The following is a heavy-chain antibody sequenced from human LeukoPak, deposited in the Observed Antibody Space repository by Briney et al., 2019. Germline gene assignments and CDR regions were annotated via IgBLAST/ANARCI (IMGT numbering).Heavy chain of an antibody. Sequence: GASVKVSCKVSGDSLTDLNIQWVRQAPGKGLECLGGFDPEQAKTIYAQNFQGRVTMTEDASTDTAYMELNSLKSEDTAVYYCATRGGDIWSGFENWGQGTLVTVSS. CDR1: GDSLTDLN. V-gene: IGHV1-24*01. J-gene: IGHJ4*02. CDR2: FDPEQAKT. CDR3: ATRGGDIWSGFEN. D-gene: IGHD3-3*01.